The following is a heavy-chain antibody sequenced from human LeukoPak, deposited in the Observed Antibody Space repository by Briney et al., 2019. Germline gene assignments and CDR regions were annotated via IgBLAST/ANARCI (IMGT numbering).Heavy chain of an antibody. CDR1: GFTFSSYG. D-gene: IGHD3-9*01. Sequence: GGSLRLSCAASGFTFSSYGMHWVRQAPGKGLEWVAVISYDGSNKYYADSVKGRFTISRDDAKNSLLLQMNSLSAEDTAVYYCARSRPGYYFDYWGQGTLVTVSS. J-gene: IGHJ4*02. CDR2: ISYDGSNK. V-gene: IGHV3-30*03. CDR3: ARSRPGYYFDY.